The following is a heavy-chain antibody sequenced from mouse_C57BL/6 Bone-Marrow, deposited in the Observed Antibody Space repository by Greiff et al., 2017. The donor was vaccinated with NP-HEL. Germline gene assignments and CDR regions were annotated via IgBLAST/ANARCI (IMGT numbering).Heavy chain of an antibody. CDR2: ISSGGDYI. V-gene: IGHV5-9-1*02. Sequence: EVQRVESGEGLVKPGGSLKLSCAASGFTFSSYAMSWVRQTPEKRLEWVAYISSGGDYIYYADTVKGRFTISRDHARNTLYLQMSSLKSEDTAMYYCTRDGYYGSSLAWFAYWGQGTLVTVSA. CDR1: GFTFSSYA. CDR3: TRDGYYGSSLAWFAY. J-gene: IGHJ3*01. D-gene: IGHD1-1*01.